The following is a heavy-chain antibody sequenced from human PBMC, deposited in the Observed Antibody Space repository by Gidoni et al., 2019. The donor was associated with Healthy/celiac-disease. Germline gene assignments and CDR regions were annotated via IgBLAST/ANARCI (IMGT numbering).Heavy chain of an antibody. V-gene: IGHV1-2*02. CDR1: GYTFTGSH. J-gene: IGHJ6*02. CDR2: INSNSGGT. Sequence: QVQLVQSGAEVTKPGASVKVSCKASGYTFTGSHLHWVRQAPGQGLEWMGWINSNSGGTNYAEKFQGRVTMTRDTSISTAYMELSRLRSDDTAVYYCARDSLGYCTKCPYGMDVWGQGTTVTVSS. CDR3: ARDSLGYCTKCPYGMDV. D-gene: IGHD2-8*01.